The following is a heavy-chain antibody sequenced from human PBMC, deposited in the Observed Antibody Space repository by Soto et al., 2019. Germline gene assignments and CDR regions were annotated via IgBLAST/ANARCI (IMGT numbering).Heavy chain of an antibody. CDR1: GYSFTSYW. CDR2: IDPSDSYT. J-gene: IGHJ6*02. V-gene: IGHV5-10-1*01. Sequence: GEALKISCKGSGYSFTSYWISWVRQMPGKGLEWMGRIDPSDSYTNYSPSFQGHVTISADKSISTAYLQWSSLKASDTAMYYCAALTMRARGYYYGMDVWGQGTTVTV. D-gene: IGHD3-22*01. CDR3: AALTMRARGYYYGMDV.